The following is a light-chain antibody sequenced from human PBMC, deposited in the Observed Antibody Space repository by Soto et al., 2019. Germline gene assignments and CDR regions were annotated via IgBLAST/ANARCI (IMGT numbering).Light chain of an antibody. J-gene: IGKJ1*01. Sequence: DIQMTQSPSSLSASVGDRVTITCRASQSISSYLNGYQQKPGKAPKLLIYAASSLQSGVPSRFSGSGSGTDFTLTISSLQPEDFATYYCQQSYSTPQTFGQGTKVEI. CDR1: QSISSY. CDR3: QQSYSTPQT. V-gene: IGKV1-39*01. CDR2: AAS.